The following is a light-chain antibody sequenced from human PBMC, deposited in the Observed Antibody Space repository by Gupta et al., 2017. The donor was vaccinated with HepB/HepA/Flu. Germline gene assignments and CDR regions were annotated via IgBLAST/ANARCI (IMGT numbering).Light chain of an antibody. CDR1: QSVSIY. Sequence: EIVLTQSPATLSLSPGERATLSCRDSQSVSIYLDWFQQKPGQAPKLIIYDASKRATGVPGRFSGSGSGKDFTLTSSRREHEDFAVYYWQRRNTLLTFGGGTKVEIK. V-gene: IGKV3-11*01. CDR2: DAS. CDR3: QRRNTLLT. J-gene: IGKJ4*01.